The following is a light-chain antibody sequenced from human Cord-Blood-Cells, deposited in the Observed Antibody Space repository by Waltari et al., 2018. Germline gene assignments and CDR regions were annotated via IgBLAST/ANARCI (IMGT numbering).Light chain of an antibody. J-gene: IGLJ2*01. V-gene: IGLV2-23*03. CDR1: TRDVGSYNL. Sequence: QSALTQPASVSGSPGQSITISCPGTTRDVGSYNLVSWYQQHPGKAPNLMIYEGSKRPSGVSNRCSGSKSGNTASLTISGLQAEDEADYYCCSYAGSSTFVVFGGGTKLTVL. CDR3: CSYAGSSTFVV. CDR2: EGS.